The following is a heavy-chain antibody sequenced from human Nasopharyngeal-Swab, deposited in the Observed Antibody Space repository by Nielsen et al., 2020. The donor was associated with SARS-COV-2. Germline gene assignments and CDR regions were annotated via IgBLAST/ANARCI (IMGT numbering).Heavy chain of an antibody. D-gene: IGHD2-15*01. CDR3: ARDVGGRDNY. Sequence: GGSLRLSYAASGFSFRTYWMHWVCQSPGKGLLWVSRIDTDGAITNYADSVKGRFTISRDNAKNTLYLQMNSLRADDTAVYYCARDVGGRDNYWGQGALVTVSS. CDR1: GFSFRTYW. CDR2: IDTDGAIT. V-gene: IGHV3-74*01. J-gene: IGHJ4*02.